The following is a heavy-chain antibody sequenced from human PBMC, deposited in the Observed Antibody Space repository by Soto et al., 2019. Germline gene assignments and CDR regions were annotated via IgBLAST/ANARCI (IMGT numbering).Heavy chain of an antibody. CDR2: INAGNGNT. Sequence: ASVKVSCKASGYTFTIYSMHWVRQAPGQRLEWMGWINAGNGNTKYSQKFQGRVTITRDTSASTAYMELSSLRSEDTAVYYCARGFIVVVPAAMRVGWFDPWGQGTLVTVSS. V-gene: IGHV1-3*01. J-gene: IGHJ5*02. D-gene: IGHD2-2*01. CDR3: ARGFIVVVPAAMRVGWFDP. CDR1: GYTFTIYS.